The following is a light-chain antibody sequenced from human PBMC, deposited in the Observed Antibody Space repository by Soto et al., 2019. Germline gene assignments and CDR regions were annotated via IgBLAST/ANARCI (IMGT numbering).Light chain of an antibody. CDR2: EVI. J-gene: IGLJ1*01. CDR1: SSDVGGYNF. CDR3: SSYADSNIYV. Sequence: QSALTQPPSASGSTGQSVTISCTGTSSDVGGYNFVSWYQQHPGKAPKLVIYEVIKRPSGVPDRFSGSKSGNTASLTVSGLQAEDAADYYCSSYADSNIYVFGTGTKLTVL. V-gene: IGLV2-8*01.